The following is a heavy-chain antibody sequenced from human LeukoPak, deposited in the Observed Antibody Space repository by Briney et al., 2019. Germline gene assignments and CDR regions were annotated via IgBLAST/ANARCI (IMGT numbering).Heavy chain of an antibody. CDR1: RFTFSSYG. V-gene: IGHV3-33*01. CDR2: IWYDGSNK. J-gene: IGHJ6*02. Sequence: GGSLRLSCAASRFTFSSYGMHWVRQAPGKGLEWVAVIWYDGSNKYYADSVKGRFTISRDNSKNTLYLQMNSLRAEDTAVYYCARDPGIAVARPSTPNYYYYGMDVWGQGTTVTLSS. CDR3: ARDPGIAVARPSTPNYYYYGMDV. D-gene: IGHD6-19*01.